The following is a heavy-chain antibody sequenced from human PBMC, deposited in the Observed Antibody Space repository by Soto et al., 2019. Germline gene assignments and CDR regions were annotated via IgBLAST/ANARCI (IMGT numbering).Heavy chain of an antibody. V-gene: IGHV3-74*01. CDR3: AGSTIFGLPGPYYHYGMDV. D-gene: IGHD3-3*01. CDR1: GFTFSSYW. J-gene: IGHJ6*02. CDR2: INSDGSST. Sequence: GGSLRLSCAASGFTFSSYWMHWVRQAPGKGLVWVSRINSDGSSTSYADSVKGRFTISRDNAKNTLYLQMNSLRAEDTAVYYCAGSTIFGLPGPYYHYGMDVWGQGTTVPVSS.